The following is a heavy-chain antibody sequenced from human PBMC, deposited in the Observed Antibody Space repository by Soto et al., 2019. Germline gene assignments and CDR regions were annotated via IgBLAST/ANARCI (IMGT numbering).Heavy chain of an antibody. CDR2: ISHDGSDR. CDR1: GFTFSVYS. D-gene: IGHD5-18*01. Sequence: QVQLVESGGGVVQPGRSLRLSCAASGFTFSVYSMNWVRQAPGKGLEWVAVISHDGSDRYYADSVKGRFTISRDNSKNTLCLHMNSLGTEDTAVYYCARIGYGDSYGPGFDYWGQGIPVTASS. J-gene: IGHJ4*02. CDR3: ARIGYGDSYGPGFDY. V-gene: IGHV3-30-3*01.